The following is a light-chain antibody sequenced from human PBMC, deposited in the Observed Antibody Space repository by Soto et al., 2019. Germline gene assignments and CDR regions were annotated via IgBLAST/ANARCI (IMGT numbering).Light chain of an antibody. Sequence: EIVMTQSPAALSVSPGDAATLSCRASQSVHSRLAWYQQKPGQAPRLLIYGASTRATGIPARFSGSGSGTEFTLTISSLQSEDFALYYCHQYNNWPPGTFGQGTKVDI. V-gene: IGKV3-15*01. CDR3: HQYNNWPPGT. J-gene: IGKJ2*01. CDR1: QSVHSR. CDR2: GAS.